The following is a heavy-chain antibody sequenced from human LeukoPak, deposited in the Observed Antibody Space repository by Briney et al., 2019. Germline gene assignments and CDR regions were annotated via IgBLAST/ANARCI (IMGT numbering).Heavy chain of an antibody. Sequence: GGSQRLSCAASGFTFSSYAMSWVRQAPGKGLEWVSTVSGSGGSTYYADSVKGRFTISRDNSKNTLYLQMNSLRVDDTAVYHCAKDRAYSSSWYSGDCWGQETVDTVSS. CDR1: GFTFSSYA. D-gene: IGHD6-13*01. CDR2: VSGSGGST. CDR3: AKDRAYSSSWYSGDC. V-gene: IGHV3-23*01. J-gene: IGHJ4*02.